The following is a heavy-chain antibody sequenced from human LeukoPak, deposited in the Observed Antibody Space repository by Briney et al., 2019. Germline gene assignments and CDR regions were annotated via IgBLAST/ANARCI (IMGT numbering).Heavy chain of an antibody. V-gene: IGHV1-18*01. J-gene: IGHJ4*02. CDR1: GYTFTSYG. CDR3: ARRYCSGGSCYTDY. Sequence: VASVKFSCKASGYTFTSYGISWVRQAPGQGLEWMGWISAYNGNTNYAQKLQGRVTMTTDTSTSTAYMELRSLRSDDTAVYYCARRYCSGGSCYTDYWGQGTLVTVSS. CDR2: ISAYNGNT. D-gene: IGHD2-15*01.